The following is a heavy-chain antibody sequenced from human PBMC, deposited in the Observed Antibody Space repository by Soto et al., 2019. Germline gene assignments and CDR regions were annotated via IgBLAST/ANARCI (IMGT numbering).Heavy chain of an antibody. Sequence: GGSLRLSCAASGFTFSNYAMNWVRQAPGKGLEWVSTVSGSGGSTYYAGSMKGRFTISRDNSKNTLYLQMNSLRAEDTAVYYCAKDPVVRGSSYYYYMDVWGKGTTVTVSS. V-gene: IGHV3-23*01. CDR1: GFTFSNYA. CDR3: AKDPVVRGSSYYYYMDV. D-gene: IGHD3-10*01. J-gene: IGHJ6*03. CDR2: VSGSGGST.